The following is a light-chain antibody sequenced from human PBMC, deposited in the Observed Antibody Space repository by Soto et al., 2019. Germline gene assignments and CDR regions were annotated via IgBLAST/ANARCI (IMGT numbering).Light chain of an antibody. CDR3: QQSYSTLLYT. Sequence: DRQMTQSPSSLSASVGDRVTITCRASQSISSYLNWYQQKPGKAPKLLSYAASSLQSGVPSRFSGSGSGTDFTLTISSLQPEDFATYYCQQSYSTLLYTFGQGTKLEIK. CDR2: AAS. V-gene: IGKV1-39*01. J-gene: IGKJ2*01. CDR1: QSISSY.